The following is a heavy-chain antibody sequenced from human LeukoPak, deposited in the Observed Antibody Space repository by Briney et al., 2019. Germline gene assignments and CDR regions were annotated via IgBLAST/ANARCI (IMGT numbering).Heavy chain of an antibody. CDR1: GYSISSGYY. V-gene: IGHV4-38-2*01. Sequence: SETLSLTCAVSGYSISSGYYWGWIRQPPGKGLEWIGRIYNSGSTYYNPSLKSRVTISVDTSKNQFSLKLSSVTAADTAVYYCARGGRCSSTSCYKSWFDPWGQGTLVTVSS. J-gene: IGHJ5*02. D-gene: IGHD2-2*02. CDR2: IYNSGST. CDR3: ARGGRCSSTSCYKSWFDP.